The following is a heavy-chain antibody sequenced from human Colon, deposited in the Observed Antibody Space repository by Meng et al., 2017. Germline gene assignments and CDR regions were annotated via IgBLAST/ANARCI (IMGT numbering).Heavy chain of an antibody. V-gene: IGHV3-21*01. CDR1: GFTFSSYS. Sequence: GESLKISCAASGFTFSSYSMNWVRQAPGKGLEWVSSISSSSSYIYQADSVKGRFTISRDNSKNTLYLQMNSLRAEDTAVYYCARDSYEEYYYDSSGYYWDFDYWGQGTLVTVSS. CDR3: ARDSYEEYYYDSSGYYWDFDY. J-gene: IGHJ4*02. D-gene: IGHD3-22*01. CDR2: ISSSSSYI.